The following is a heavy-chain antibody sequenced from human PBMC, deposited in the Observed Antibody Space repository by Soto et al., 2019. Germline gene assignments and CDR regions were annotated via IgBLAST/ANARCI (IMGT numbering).Heavy chain of an antibody. CDR2: IGGSGLST. CDR1: GFTFSIYA. V-gene: IGHV3-23*01. J-gene: IGHJ4*02. CDR3: AKGTGTFDY. Sequence: EVQLLESGGGLVQPGGSLRLSCAASGFTFSIYAMTWVRQAPGKGLQWVSTIGGSGLSTNYADSVKGRFTISRDNSKKTVYLQMNSLRAEDTAVYYCAKGTGTFDYWGQGTLVTVSS. D-gene: IGHD6-13*01.